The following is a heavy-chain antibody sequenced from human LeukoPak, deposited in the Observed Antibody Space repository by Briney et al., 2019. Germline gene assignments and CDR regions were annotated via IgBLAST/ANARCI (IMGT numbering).Heavy chain of an antibody. CDR1: GGSISSYY. Sequence: SETLSLICTVSGGSISSYYWSWIRQPPGKGLEWIGYIYYSGSTNYNPSLKSRVTISVDTSKNQFSLKLSSVTAADTAVYYCARLPSYGRYYYYGMDVWGQGTTVTVSS. CDR2: IYYSGST. J-gene: IGHJ6*02. D-gene: IGHD2-15*01. CDR3: ARLPSYGRYYYYGMDV. V-gene: IGHV4-59*08.